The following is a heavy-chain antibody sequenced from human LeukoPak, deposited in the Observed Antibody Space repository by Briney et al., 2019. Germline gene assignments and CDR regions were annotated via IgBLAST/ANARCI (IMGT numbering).Heavy chain of an antibody. CDR1: GGSISSGGYY. D-gene: IGHD1-1*01. CDR2: IYYSGST. Sequence: SETLSLTCTVSGGSISSGGYYWSWIRQHPGKGLEWIGYIYYSGSTYYNPSLKSRVTISVDTSKNQFSLKLSSVTAADTAVYYCAREVEPYALYFDYWGQGTLVTVSS. CDR3: AREVEPYALYFDY. J-gene: IGHJ4*02. V-gene: IGHV4-31*03.